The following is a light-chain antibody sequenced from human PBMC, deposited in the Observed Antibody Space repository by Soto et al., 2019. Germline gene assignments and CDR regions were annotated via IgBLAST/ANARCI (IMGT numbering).Light chain of an antibody. CDR3: SSYTSINTLV. V-gene: IGLV2-14*03. CDR1: SSDIGTYNY. CDR2: DVS. Sequence: QAALTQPASVSGSPGQSITISCTGTSSDIGTYNYVSWYQLHPGEGPKLMIYDVSNRPSGVSNRFSGSKSGYTASLTISGLQAEDEADYYCSSYTSINTLVFGGGTKLTVL. J-gene: IGLJ3*02.